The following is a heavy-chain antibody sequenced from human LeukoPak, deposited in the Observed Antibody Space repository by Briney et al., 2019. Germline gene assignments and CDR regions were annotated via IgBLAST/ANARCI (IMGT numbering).Heavy chain of an antibody. V-gene: IGHV3-9*01. J-gene: IGHJ1*01. CDR3: AKDTGPSTYGSGSYEG. CDR1: GFTFDDYA. Sequence: PGGSLRLSCAASGFTFDDYAMHWVRQAPGKGLEWVSGISWNSGSIGYADSVKGRFTISRDNAKNSLYLQMNSLRAEDTALYYCAKDTGPSTYGSGSYEGWGQGTLVTVSS. CDR2: ISWNSGSI. D-gene: IGHD3-10*01.